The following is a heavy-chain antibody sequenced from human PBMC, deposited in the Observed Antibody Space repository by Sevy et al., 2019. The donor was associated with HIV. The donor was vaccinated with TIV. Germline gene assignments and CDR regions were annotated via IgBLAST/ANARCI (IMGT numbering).Heavy chain of an antibody. CDR2: ISPPNGDT. CDR3: ARAYCSGGRCYSLAF. D-gene: IGHD2-15*01. CDR1: GYTFNTYR. Sequence: ASVKVSCKVSGYTFNTYRIAWVRQAPGQGLESMGWISPPNGDTKYAQKVQGRVTMTTDTSTSTAYMELRSLTSDDTAVYYCARAYCSGGRCYSLAFWGQGTLVTVSS. V-gene: IGHV1-18*01. J-gene: IGHJ4*02.